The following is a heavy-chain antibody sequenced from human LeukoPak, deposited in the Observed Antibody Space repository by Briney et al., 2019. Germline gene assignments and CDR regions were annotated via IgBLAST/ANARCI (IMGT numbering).Heavy chain of an antibody. D-gene: IGHD6-19*01. Sequence: GESLKISCKGSGYSFTSYWIGWVRQMPGKVLEWMGIIYPGDSDTRYSPSFQGQVTILADKSTSTAYLQWSSLNASDTAMYYCARLVAGTSMDWGQGTLVTVSS. CDR1: GYSFTSYW. J-gene: IGHJ4*02. V-gene: IGHV5-51*01. CDR2: IYPGDSDT. CDR3: ARLVAGTSMD.